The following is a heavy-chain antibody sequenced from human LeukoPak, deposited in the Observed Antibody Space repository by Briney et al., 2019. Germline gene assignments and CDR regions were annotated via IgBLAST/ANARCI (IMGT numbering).Heavy chain of an antibody. CDR2: ISGSGGST. V-gene: IGHV3-23*01. CDR1: GFTFSTYG. J-gene: IGHJ6*04. Sequence: GGSLRLSCSASGFTFSTYGMNWVRQAPGKGLEWVSAISGSGGSTYYADSVKGRFTISRDNSKNTLYLQMNSLRAEDTAVYYCAELGITMIGGVWGKGTTVTISS. D-gene: IGHD3-10*02. CDR3: AELGITMIGGV.